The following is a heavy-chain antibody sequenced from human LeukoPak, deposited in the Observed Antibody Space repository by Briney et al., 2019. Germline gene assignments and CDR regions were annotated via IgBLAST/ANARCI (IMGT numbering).Heavy chain of an antibody. V-gene: IGHV3-23*01. CDR3: ARRGSYFGGFDY. Sequence: PGGSLRLSCAASGFTFSNNAMSWVRQAPGKGLEWVSAISGSGDNTNYGDSVKGRFTISRDNAKNRLFLQMNSLRVEDTAIYYCARRGSYFGGFDYWGQGTLVSVPS. CDR1: GFTFSNNA. D-gene: IGHD1-26*01. J-gene: IGHJ4*02. CDR2: ISGSGDNT.